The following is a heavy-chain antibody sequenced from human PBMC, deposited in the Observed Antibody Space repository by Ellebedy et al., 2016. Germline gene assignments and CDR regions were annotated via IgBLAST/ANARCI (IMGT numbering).Heavy chain of an antibody. D-gene: IGHD1-26*01. Sequence: GESLKISXAASGFTFSSYAMSWVRQAPGKGLEWVSAISGSGVSTYYADSVKGRFTISRDNSKNTLYLQMNGLRAEDTAVYYCAKGVGATRVAFDIWGQGTMVTVSS. J-gene: IGHJ3*02. CDR1: GFTFSSYA. CDR3: AKGVGATRVAFDI. V-gene: IGHV3-23*01. CDR2: ISGSGVST.